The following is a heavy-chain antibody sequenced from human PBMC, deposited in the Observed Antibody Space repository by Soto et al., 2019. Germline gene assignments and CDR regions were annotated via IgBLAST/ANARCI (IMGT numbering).Heavy chain of an antibody. CDR1: GYTFTSYG. D-gene: IGHD3-10*01. CDR2: ISSYNANT. J-gene: IGHJ6*02. CDR3: AREGVYRGAYYYYGMDV. V-gene: IGHV1-18*01. Sequence: QVQLVQSGAEVKKPGASVKVSCKASGYTFTSYGISWVRQAPGQGLEWMGWISSYNANTNYEQKHQSRVTMTTDTSTNTAYMELRSLKFDDTAVYYCAREGVYRGAYYYYGMDVWGQGTTVTVSS.